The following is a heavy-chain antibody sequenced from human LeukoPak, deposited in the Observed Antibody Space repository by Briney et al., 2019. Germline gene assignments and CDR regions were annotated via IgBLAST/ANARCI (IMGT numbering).Heavy chain of an antibody. Sequence: GGSLRLSCAASGFTFSSYWMTWVRQAPGKGLEWVSSISSSSSYIYYADSVKGRFTISRDNAKNSLYLQMNSLRAEDTAVYYCARSYCSGGSCYLVPFPNSAYFDYWGQGTLVTVSS. V-gene: IGHV3-21*01. J-gene: IGHJ4*02. CDR1: GFTFSSYW. CDR3: ARSYCSGGSCYLVPFPNSAYFDY. CDR2: ISSSSSYI. D-gene: IGHD2-15*01.